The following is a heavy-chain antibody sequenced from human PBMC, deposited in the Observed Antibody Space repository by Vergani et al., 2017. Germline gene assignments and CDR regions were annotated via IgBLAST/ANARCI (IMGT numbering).Heavy chain of an antibody. CDR1: GFTLSDHY. CDR2: SRNKANSYTT. Sequence: EVQLVESGGGLVQPGGSLRLSCAVSGFTLSDHYMDWVRQAPGKGLEWVGRSRNKANSYTTEYAASVKGRFSISRDDSKNSLHLQMNSLEIEDSALYYCSRSTNFHSYNDSRVCYYYYMDVGGKGTTVTFSS. V-gene: IGHV3-72*01. J-gene: IGHJ6*03. D-gene: IGHD5-18*01. CDR3: SRSTNFHSYNDSRVCYYYYMDV.